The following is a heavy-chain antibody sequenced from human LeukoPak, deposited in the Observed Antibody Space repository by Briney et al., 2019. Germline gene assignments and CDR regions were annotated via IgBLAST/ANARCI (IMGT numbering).Heavy chain of an antibody. V-gene: IGHV4-59*01. CDR2: IYYSEST. J-gene: IGHJ4*02. CDR3: ASSNVDTAMVSFDY. D-gene: IGHD5-18*01. Sequence: PSETLSLTCTVSGGSISSYYWSWIRQPPGKGLEWIGYIYYSESTNYNPSLKSRVTISVDTSKNQFSLKLSSVTAADTAVYYCASSNVDTAMVSFDYWGQGTLVTVSS. CDR1: GGSISSYY.